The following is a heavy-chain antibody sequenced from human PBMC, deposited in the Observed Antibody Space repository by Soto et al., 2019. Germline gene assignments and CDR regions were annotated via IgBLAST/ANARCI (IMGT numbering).Heavy chain of an antibody. CDR1: VFTFSKYG. Sequence: PVGSLRLSCASSVFTFSKYGMHWVRQSPGKWLEWVALIWNDGIRKVYVDSVKGRFTVSRDNSKNTLDLQMNNLRDEDTAVYYCARDDDNDANALDYWGPGTLVSVSS. CDR3: ARDDDNDANALDY. CDR2: IWNDGIRK. J-gene: IGHJ4*02. V-gene: IGHV3-33*01.